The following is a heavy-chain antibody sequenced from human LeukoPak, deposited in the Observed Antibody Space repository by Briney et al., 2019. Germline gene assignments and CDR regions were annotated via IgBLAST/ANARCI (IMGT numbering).Heavy chain of an antibody. J-gene: IGHJ5*02. CDR1: GYTFTGYY. CDR2: INPNSGGT. Sequence: ASVKVSCKASGYTFTGYYMHRVRQAPGQGLEWMGWINPNSGGTNYAQKFQGWVTMTRDTSISTAYMELSRLRSDDTAVYYCARSGGDDILTGYGNWFDPWGQGTLVTVSS. V-gene: IGHV1-2*04. CDR3: ARSGGDDILTGYGNWFDP. D-gene: IGHD3-9*01.